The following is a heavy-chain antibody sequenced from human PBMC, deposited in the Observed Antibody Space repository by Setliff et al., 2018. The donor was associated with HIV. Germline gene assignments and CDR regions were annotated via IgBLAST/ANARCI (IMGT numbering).Heavy chain of an antibody. CDR3: ARLGSGWSDSYYYAMDI. Sequence: SVKVSCKASGDTFNNCAVTWVRQAPGQGLEWMGGIIPIFGTANYAQKFQGRVTITTDESTSTAYMELSSLRSEDTAVYFCARLGSGWSDSYYYAMDIWGQGTTVTVSS. D-gene: IGHD6-19*01. CDR2: IIPIFGTA. CDR1: GDTFNNCA. J-gene: IGHJ6*02. V-gene: IGHV1-69*05.